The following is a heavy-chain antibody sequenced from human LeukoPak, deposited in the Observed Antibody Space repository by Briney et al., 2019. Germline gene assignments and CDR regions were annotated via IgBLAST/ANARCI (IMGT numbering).Heavy chain of an antibody. D-gene: IGHD1-26*01. CDR1: GGSISSGGYS. CDR3: ARVGKVGATVWFGP. V-gene: IGHV4-30-2*01. J-gene: IGHJ5*02. CDR2: IYHSGST. Sequence: PSETLSLTCAVSGGSISSGGYSWSWIRQPPGKGLEWIGYIYHSGSTYYNPSLKSRVTISVDRSKNQFSLKLSSVTAADTAVYYCARVGKVGATVWFGPWGQGTLVTVSS.